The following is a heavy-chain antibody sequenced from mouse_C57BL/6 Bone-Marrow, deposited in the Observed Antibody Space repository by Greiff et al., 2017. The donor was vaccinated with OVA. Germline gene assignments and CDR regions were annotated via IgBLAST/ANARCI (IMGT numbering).Heavy chain of an antibody. D-gene: IGHD1-1*01. Sequence: EVKLVESEGGLVQPGSSMKLSCTASGFTFSDYYMAWVRQVPEKGLEWVANINYDGSSTYYLDSLKSRFIISRDNAKNILYLQMSSLKSEDTATYYCAREGYGSSYHLDYWGQGTTLTVSS. CDR1: GFTFSDYY. J-gene: IGHJ2*01. V-gene: IGHV5-16*01. CDR3: AREGYGSSYHLDY. CDR2: INYDGSST.